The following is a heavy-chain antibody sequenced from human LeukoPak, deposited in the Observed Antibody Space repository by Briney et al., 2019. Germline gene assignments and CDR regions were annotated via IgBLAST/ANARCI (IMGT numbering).Heavy chain of an antibody. CDR3: ARDTHRFSYSSSWYDDY. D-gene: IGHD6-13*01. Sequence: GGSLRLSCAASGFTFSSYAMHWVRQAPGKGLEWVAVISYDGSNKYYADSVKGRFTISRDNSKNSLYLQMNSLRAEDTAVYYCARDTHRFSYSSSWYDDYWGQGTLVTVSS. CDR1: GFTFSSYA. J-gene: IGHJ4*02. CDR2: ISYDGSNK. V-gene: IGHV3-30*04.